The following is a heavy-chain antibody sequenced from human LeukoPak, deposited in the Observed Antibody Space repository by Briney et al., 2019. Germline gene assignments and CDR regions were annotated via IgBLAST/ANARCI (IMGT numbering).Heavy chain of an antibody. CDR1: GGSINSFY. V-gene: IGHV4-59*08. D-gene: IGHD4-17*01. CDR2: THYSGNA. J-gene: IGHJ1*01. Sequence: SETLSLTCTVSGGSINSFYWSWTRQTPGKGLEWIGYTHYSGNANSNPSLKRRVSISIDASKNQVSLQLRSVTAADTAVYYCAASTHTDDYEARWGQGTLVTVSS. CDR3: AASTHTDDYEAR.